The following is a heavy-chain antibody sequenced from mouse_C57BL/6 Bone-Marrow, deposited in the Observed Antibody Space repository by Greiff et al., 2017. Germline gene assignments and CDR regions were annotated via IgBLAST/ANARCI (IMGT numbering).Heavy chain of an antibody. V-gene: IGHV1-55*01. CDR1: GYTFTSYW. Sequence: QVQLQQPGAELVKPGASVKMSCKASGYTFTSYWITWVKQRPGQGLEWIGDIYPGSGSTNYNEKFKSKATLTVDPSSGTAYRQLSSWTSEDSAVYYCARGLYDGYYLFDDWGQGTTLTVSS. D-gene: IGHD2-3*01. CDR3: ARGLYDGYYLFDD. J-gene: IGHJ2*01. CDR2: IYPGSGST.